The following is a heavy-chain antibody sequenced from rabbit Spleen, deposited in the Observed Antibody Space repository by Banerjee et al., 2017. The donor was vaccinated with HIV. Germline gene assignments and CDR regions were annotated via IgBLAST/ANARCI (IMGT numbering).Heavy chain of an antibody. D-gene: IGHD4-2*01. CDR2: IYGGSSGST. V-gene: IGHV1S40*01. Sequence: QSLEESGGDLVKPGASLTLTCTASGFSFSGSQYMCWVRQAPGKGLEWIACIYGGSSGSTYYASWAKGRFTISKTSSTTVTLQLTSLTAADTATYFCARKDVSPAGTIHYGMDLWGPGTLVTVS. CDR3: ARKDVSPAGTIHYGMDL. J-gene: IGHJ6*01. CDR1: GFSFSGSQY.